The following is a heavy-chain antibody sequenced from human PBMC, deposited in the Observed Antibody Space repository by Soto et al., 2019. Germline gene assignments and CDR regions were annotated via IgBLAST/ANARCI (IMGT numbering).Heavy chain of an antibody. CDR3: ERDTTVSKGPDDAFDI. V-gene: IGHV6-1*01. CDR2: TYYRSKWYN. J-gene: IGHJ3*02. CDR1: GDSVSSNSAA. Sequence: SQTLSLTCAISGDSVSSNSAAWNWIRQSPSRGLEWLGRTYYRSKWYNDYAVSVKSRITINPDTSKNQFSLQLNSVTPEDTAVYYCERDTTVSKGPDDAFDIWGQGTMVIVSS. D-gene: IGHD4-17*01.